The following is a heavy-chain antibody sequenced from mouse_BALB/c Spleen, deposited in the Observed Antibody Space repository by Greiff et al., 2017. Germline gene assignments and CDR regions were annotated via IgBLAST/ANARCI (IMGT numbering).Heavy chain of an antibody. CDR3: ARNSYYYAMDY. Sequence: EVQGVESGGGLVQPGGSRKLSCAASGFTFSSFGMHWVRQAPEKGLEWVAYISSGSSTIYYADTVKGRFTISRDNPKNTLFLQMTSLRSEDTAMYYCARNSYYYAMDYWGQGTSVTVSS. CDR1: GFTFSSFG. J-gene: IGHJ4*01. V-gene: IGHV5-17*02. CDR2: ISSGSSTI.